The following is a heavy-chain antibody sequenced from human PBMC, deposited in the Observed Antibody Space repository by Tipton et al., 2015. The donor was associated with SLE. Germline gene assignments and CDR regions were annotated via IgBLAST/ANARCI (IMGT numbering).Heavy chain of an antibody. J-gene: IGHJ4*02. V-gene: IGHV4-59*12. Sequence: TLSLTCTVSGGSISSYYWSWIRQSPGKGLEWIGYIYYSGSTNYNPSLKSRVTISIDTSKNQFSLKLSSVTAADTAVYYCARLYYYGSSWGQGTLVTVSS. CDR1: GGSISSYY. D-gene: IGHD3-10*01. CDR3: ARLYYYGSS. CDR2: IYYSGST.